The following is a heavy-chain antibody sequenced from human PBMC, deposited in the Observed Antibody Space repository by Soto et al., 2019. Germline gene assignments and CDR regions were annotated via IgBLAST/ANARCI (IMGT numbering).Heavy chain of an antibody. CDR2: VWYDGGNK. J-gene: IGHJ6*02. Sequence: QVQLVESGGGVVQPGRSLRLSCAASGFTFSSYGMHWVRQAPGKGLEWVALVWYDGGNKYYADSVKGRFTISRDNSKNTRYLQMTRLRDEDTAVYYCVRAAGYSGNDYVYYYGMDVWGQGTTVTVSS. CDR3: VRAAGYSGNDYVYYYGMDV. V-gene: IGHV3-33*01. D-gene: IGHD5-12*01. CDR1: GFTFSSYG.